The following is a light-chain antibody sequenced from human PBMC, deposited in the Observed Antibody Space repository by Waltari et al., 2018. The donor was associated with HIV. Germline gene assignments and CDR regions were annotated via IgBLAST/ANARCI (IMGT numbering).Light chain of an antibody. CDR1: GPHIRSNY. J-gene: IGLJ1*01. CDR3: AAWDDTLKVYV. V-gene: IGLV1-44*01. CDR2: NDD. Sequence: QSVLAQPPSVSGAPGQRVTISCSGSGPHIRSNYVNWYQQLPVTAPRVLINNDDQRPSGVPARFSGSKAGTTASLAISGLQSEDEADYYCAAWDDTLKVYVFGTGTKVTVL.